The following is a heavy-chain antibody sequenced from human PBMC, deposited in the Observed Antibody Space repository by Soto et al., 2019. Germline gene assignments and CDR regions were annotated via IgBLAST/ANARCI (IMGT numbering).Heavy chain of an antibody. D-gene: IGHD6-19*01. Sequence: EVQLVESGGGLVQPGRSLRLSCAASGFTFDDYAMHCVRQAPGKGLEWVSGISWNSGSIGYADSVKGRFTISRDNAKNSLYLQMNSQRAEDTALYYCAKSSGRAVAGTVQDDYWGHGTLVTVSA. CDR1: GFTFDDYA. V-gene: IGHV3-9*01. CDR3: AKSSGRAVAGTVQDDY. CDR2: ISWNSGSI. J-gene: IGHJ4*01.